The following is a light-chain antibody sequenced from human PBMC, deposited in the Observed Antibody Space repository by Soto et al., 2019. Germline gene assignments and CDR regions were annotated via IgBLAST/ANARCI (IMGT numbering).Light chain of an antibody. J-gene: IGLJ1*01. Sequence: QSALTQPASVSGSPGQSLTISCTGTSSDVGGYNYVSWYQQHPGKAPKLIIYEVSNRPSGVSNLFSGSKSDNTASLTISGLQAEDEADYYCNSYTSKATGVFGAGTKLTVL. V-gene: IGLV2-14*01. CDR1: SSDVGGYNY. CDR2: EVS. CDR3: NSYTSKATGV.